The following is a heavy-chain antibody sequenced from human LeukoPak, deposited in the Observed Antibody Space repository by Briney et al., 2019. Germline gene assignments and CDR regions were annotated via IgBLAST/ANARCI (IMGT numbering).Heavy chain of an antibody. CDR3: ARVVGSSWGDYFDY. V-gene: IGHV3-33*01. D-gene: IGHD6-13*01. Sequence: GGSLRLSCAASGFTFSSYGMHWVRQAPGKGLEWVAVIWYDGSNKYYADSVKGRFTISRDNSKNTLYLQMNSLRAEDMAVYYCARVVGSSWGDYFDYWGQGTLVTVSS. CDR1: GFTFSSYG. CDR2: IWYDGSNK. J-gene: IGHJ4*02.